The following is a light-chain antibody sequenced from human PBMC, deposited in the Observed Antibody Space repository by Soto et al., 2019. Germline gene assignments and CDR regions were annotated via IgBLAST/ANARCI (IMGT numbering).Light chain of an antibody. J-gene: IGKJ1*01. CDR1: QSVSSY. V-gene: IGKV3-20*01. Sequence: EIVLTQSPGTLSLSPGARATLSCRASQSVSSYLAWFQQKPGQPPRLLIYGVSSRAYGIPDRCSGRGSGTDCTLTSSRLEPEDVAVYYCQHYGYPQWTVGQGTKVDIK. CDR2: GVS. CDR3: QHYGYPQWT.